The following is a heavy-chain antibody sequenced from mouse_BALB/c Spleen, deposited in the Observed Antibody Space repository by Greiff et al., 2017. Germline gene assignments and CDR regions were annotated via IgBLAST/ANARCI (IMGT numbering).Heavy chain of an antibody. J-gene: IGHJ2*01. CDR1: GYAFSSYW. V-gene: IGHV1-80*01. Sequence: VKLQESGAELVRPGSSVKISCKASGYAFSSYWMNWVKQRPGQGLEWIGQIYPGDGDTNYNGKFKGKATLTADKSSSTAYMQLSSLTSEDSAVYFCARIRVWEGPFDYWGQGTTLTVSS. D-gene: IGHD4-1*01. CDR2: IYPGDGDT. CDR3: ARIRVWEGPFDY.